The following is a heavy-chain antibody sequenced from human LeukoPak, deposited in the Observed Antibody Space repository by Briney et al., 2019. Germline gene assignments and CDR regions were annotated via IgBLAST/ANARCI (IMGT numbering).Heavy chain of an antibody. CDR3: ARGQYYYGSGSTEGYFDY. CDR1: GFTFSDSA. J-gene: IGHJ4*02. CDR2: IYSGGST. Sequence: PGGSLRLSCVASGFTFSDSAMHWVRQAPGKGLEWVSVIYSGGSTYYADSVKGRFTISRDNSKNTLYLQMNSLRAEDTAVYYCARGQYYYGSGSTEGYFDYWGQGTLVTVSS. V-gene: IGHV3-66*01. D-gene: IGHD3-10*01.